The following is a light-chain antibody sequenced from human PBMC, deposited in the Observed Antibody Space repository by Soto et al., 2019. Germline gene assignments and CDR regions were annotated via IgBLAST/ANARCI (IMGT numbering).Light chain of an antibody. CDR3: QQSYRAPYT. J-gene: IGKJ2*01. V-gene: IGKV1-39*01. CDR2: AAS. Sequence: IQLTQSPSSVSASVGDRVTITCRASQMISNFLNWYQQKPGKAPTLLIYAASSLLSGVPSRFSGSGSETDFTLTITSLQPEDVATYYCQQSYRAPYTFGHGTKLEIK. CDR1: QMISNF.